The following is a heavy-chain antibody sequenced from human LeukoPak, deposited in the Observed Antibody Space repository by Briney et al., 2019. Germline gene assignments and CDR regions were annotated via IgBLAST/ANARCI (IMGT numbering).Heavy chain of an antibody. Sequence: GGSLRLSCAASGFTFSTYSMNWARQAPGKGLEWDSFISGSSTSVYFADSVKGRVTISRDNAKNSLYLQMNSLRAEDTAVYWCARGGSGTYSLFDYWGRGTLVTVSS. CDR3: ARGGSGTYSLFDY. J-gene: IGHJ4*02. D-gene: IGHD2-15*01. CDR2: ISGSSTSV. CDR1: GFTFSTYS. V-gene: IGHV3-48*04.